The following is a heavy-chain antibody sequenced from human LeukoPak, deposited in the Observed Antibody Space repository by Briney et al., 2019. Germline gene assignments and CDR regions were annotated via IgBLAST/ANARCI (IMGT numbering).Heavy chain of an antibody. CDR2: IYYSGST. V-gene: IGHV4-39*01. D-gene: IGHD2-2*01. CDR1: GGSISSSSYY. J-gene: IGHJ5*02. CDR3: ANRYCSSTSCYFDP. Sequence: SETLSLTCTVSGGSISSSSYYWGWIRQPPGKGLEWIGSIYYSGSTYYNPSLKSRFTISVDTSKNQFSLKLSSVTAADTAVYYCANRYCSSTSCYFDPWGQGTLVTVSS.